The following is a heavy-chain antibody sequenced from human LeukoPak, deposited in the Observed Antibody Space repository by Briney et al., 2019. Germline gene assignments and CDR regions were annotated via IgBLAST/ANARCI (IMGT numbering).Heavy chain of an antibody. V-gene: IGHV3-21*01. CDR2: ITSDSSFI. Sequence: GGSLRLSCAASGFTFSSYSMNWVRQAPGKGLEWVSSITSDSSFIFYADSVKGRFTISRGNAKNSLYLQMNTLRAEDTAVYYCARAVTYCSGGSCYSGLPSAYWGQGTLVTVSS. D-gene: IGHD2-15*01. J-gene: IGHJ4*02. CDR3: ARAVTYCSGGSCYSGLPSAY. CDR1: GFTFSSYS.